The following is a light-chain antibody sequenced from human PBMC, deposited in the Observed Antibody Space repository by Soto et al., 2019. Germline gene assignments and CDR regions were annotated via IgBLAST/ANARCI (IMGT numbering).Light chain of an antibody. CDR2: DTS. V-gene: IGKV3-11*01. Sequence: EIVLTQSPATLSLSPGERATLPCRASQSVSGSFLAWYQQKPGQAPRLLIYDTSNRATDIPASFSGSGSGTDFTLTISSLEPEDFSVYYCQQRGKRLVTFGGGTKVEIK. CDR1: QSVSGSF. CDR3: QQRGKRLVT. J-gene: IGKJ4*01.